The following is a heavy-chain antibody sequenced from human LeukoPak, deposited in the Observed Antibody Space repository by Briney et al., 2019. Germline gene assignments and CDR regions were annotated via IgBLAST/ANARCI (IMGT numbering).Heavy chain of an antibody. J-gene: IGHJ4*02. Sequence: PGGSLRLSCAASGFTFSSYGMPWVRQAPGKGLEWVAVIWYDGSNKYYADSVKGRFTISRDNSKNTLYLQMNSLRAEDTAVYYCARDSYYDSSGYSFDYWGQGTLVTVSS. D-gene: IGHD3-22*01. CDR1: GFTFSSYG. V-gene: IGHV3-33*01. CDR3: ARDSYYDSSGYSFDY. CDR2: IWYDGSNK.